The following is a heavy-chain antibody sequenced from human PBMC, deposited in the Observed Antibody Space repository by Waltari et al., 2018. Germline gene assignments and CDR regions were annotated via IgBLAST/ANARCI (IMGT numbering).Heavy chain of an antibody. D-gene: IGHD5-12*01. CDR2: INPNSGGT. CDR1: GYTFTGYY. Sequence: QVQLVQSGAEVKKPGASVKVSCKASGYTFTGYYMHWVRQAPGQGLEWMGWINPNSGGTNDAQKFQGRVTMTRDTSISTAYMELSRLRSDDTAVYYCARGISRDGYNPFDYWGQGTLVTVSS. CDR3: ARGISRDGYNPFDY. J-gene: IGHJ4*02. V-gene: IGHV1-2*02.